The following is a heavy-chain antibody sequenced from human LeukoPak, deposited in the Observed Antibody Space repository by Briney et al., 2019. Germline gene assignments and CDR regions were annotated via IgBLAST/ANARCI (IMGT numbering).Heavy chain of an antibody. J-gene: IGHJ6*03. CDR1: GFTFSSYS. CDR3: ARAGSGWYHYYYYMDV. V-gene: IGHV3-21*04. D-gene: IGHD6-19*01. Sequence: PGGPLRLSCAASGFTFSSYSMNWVRQAPGKGLEWVSSISSSSSYIYYADSVKGRFTISRDNAKNSLYLQMNNLRAEDTAVYYCARAGSGWYHYYYYMDVWGKGTTVTISS. CDR2: ISSSSSYI.